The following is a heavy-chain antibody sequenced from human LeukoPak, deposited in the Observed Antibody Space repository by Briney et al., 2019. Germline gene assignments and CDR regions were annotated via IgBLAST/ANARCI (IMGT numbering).Heavy chain of an antibody. CDR2: ISYDGSKK. Sequence: GWSLRLSCAASGFTFSSYGLHWVRQAPGKGLDWVAVISYDGSKKYYADSVKGRFTISRDNSKNTLYLQMNSLRAEDTAVYYCAKDLVLRYFDWAFDYWGQGTLVNVSS. CDR1: GFTFSSYG. V-gene: IGHV3-30*18. D-gene: IGHD3-9*01. J-gene: IGHJ4*02. CDR3: AKDLVLRYFDWAFDY.